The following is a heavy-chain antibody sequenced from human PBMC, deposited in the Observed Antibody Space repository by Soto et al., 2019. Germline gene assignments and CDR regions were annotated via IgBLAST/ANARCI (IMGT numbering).Heavy chain of an antibody. CDR2: VSAYNGNT. CDR3: ARASRDYWNYMMY. D-gene: IGHD1-7*01. CDR1: GYTFSNDA. Sequence: QVQMVQSGAEGKKPGASVKVSCKASGYTFSNDAITWVRQAPGQGLEWMGWVSAYNGNTNYAQKFKGRVTMTTDTSTSTAYMEIRSLRYDDTAGYFCARASRDYWNYMMYWGQGTLVTVSS. V-gene: IGHV1-18*01. J-gene: IGHJ4*02.